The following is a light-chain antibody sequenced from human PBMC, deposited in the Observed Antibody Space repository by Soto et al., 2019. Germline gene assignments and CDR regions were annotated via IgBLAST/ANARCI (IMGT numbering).Light chain of an antibody. CDR1: QSISSW. J-gene: IGKJ1*01. V-gene: IGKV1-5*01. Sequence: DIQITQYPSTLSASVGDRVTITCRASQSISSWLAWYQQKPGKAPKLLIYDASSLESGVPSRFSGSGSGTEFTLTISSLQPDDFATYYCQQYNSYSGTFGQGTK. CDR2: DAS. CDR3: QQYNSYSGT.